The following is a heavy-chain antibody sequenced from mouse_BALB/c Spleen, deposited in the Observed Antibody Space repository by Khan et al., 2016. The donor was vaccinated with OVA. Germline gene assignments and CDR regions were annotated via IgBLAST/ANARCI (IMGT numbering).Heavy chain of an antibody. D-gene: IGHD1-2*01. V-gene: IGHV9-1*02. J-gene: IGHJ1*01. CDR3: ARTFTTATSYFDV. CDR1: GYTFTNYG. Sequence: QIQLVQSGPELKKPGETVKISCKASGYTFTNYGMNWVKQAPGKGLKWMGWINTYTGEPTYADDFKGRFASSLETSASTAYLQINNLKNEDMATYFCARTFTTATSYFDVWGAGTTVTVSS. CDR2: INTYTGEP.